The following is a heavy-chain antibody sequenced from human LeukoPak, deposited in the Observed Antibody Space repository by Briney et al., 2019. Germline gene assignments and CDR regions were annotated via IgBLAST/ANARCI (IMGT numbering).Heavy chain of an antibody. CDR2: IYYSGST. V-gene: IGHV4-59*01. D-gene: IGHD5-18*01. CDR1: GGSISSYY. J-gene: IGHJ4*02. CDR3: ARDKGYSYGYDGGFDY. Sequence: SETLSLTCTVSGGSISSYYWSWIRQPPGKGLEWIGYIYYSGSTNYNPSLKSRVTISVDTSKNQFSLKLSSVTAADTAVYYCARDKGYSYGYDGGFDYWGQGTLVTVSS.